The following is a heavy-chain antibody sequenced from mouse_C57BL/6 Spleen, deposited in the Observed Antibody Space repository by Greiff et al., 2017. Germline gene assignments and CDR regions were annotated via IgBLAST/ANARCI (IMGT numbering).Heavy chain of an antibody. D-gene: IGHD1-1*01. J-gene: IGHJ3*01. Sequence: VQLQQSGAELVRPGASVKLSCTASGFTIKDDYMPWVKQRPEQGLEWIGWIDPENGDTSYASKFQGKATITADTSSNTAYLQLSSLTSEDTAVYYCTYFGSSYPAGFDCWGQGTLVTVSA. CDR1: GFTIKDDY. V-gene: IGHV14-4*01. CDR2: IDPENGDT. CDR3: TYFGSSYPAGFDC.